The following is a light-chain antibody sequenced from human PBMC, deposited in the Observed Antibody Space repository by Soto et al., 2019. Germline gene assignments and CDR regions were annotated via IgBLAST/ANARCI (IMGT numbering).Light chain of an antibody. CDR3: QVWDSSSDHYV. V-gene: IGLV3-21*02. J-gene: IGLJ1*01. CDR2: DDS. CDR1: NIGSKS. Sequence: SYELTQPPSVSVAPGQTARITCGGDNIGSKSVHWYQQKPGQAPVLVVYDDSDRPTWIPERFSGSNSGNTATLTISRVEAGDEADYYCQVWDSSSDHYVFGTGTKLTVL.